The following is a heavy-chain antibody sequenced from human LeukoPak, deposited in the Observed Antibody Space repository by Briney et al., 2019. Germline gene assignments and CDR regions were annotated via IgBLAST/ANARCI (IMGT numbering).Heavy chain of an antibody. J-gene: IGHJ4*02. CDR1: GFTFSDYY. Sequence: GGSLRLSCAASGFTFSDYYMSWIRQAPGKGLEWVSYISSSSSYTNYADSVKGRFTISRDNAKNSLYLQMNSLRAEDTAMYFCARGMYYYDSSGYYAGYWGQGTLVTVSS. V-gene: IGHV3-11*06. CDR2: ISSSSSYT. CDR3: ARGMYYYDSSGYYAGY. D-gene: IGHD3-22*01.